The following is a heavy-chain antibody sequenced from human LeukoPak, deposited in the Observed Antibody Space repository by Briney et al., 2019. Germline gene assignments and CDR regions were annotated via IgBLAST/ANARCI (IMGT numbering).Heavy chain of an antibody. CDR1: GLAFSSYG. J-gene: IGHJ5*02. CDR3: ATTVLGRADWLDP. CDR2: IRYDGEKK. Sequence: GGSLRLSCVASGLAFSSYGMHWVRQPPGKGLEWVTFIRYDGEKKHYVDSVKGRFTISRDNSKNTLYLQINNLRPEDTAVYYCATTVLGRADWLDPWGLGTLVIVSS. D-gene: IGHD7-27*01. V-gene: IGHV3-30*02.